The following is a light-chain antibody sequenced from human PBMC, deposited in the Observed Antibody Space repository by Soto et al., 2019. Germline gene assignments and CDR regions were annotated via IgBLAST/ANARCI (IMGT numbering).Light chain of an antibody. CDR1: SSNIGSNY. CDR2: KNN. J-gene: IGLJ2*01. Sequence: QSVLTQPPSASGTPGQRVTISCSGSSSNIGSNYVYWYQQLPGMAPTVLIYKNNQRPSGVPDRFSGFKSGTSASLAISGLRSEDEADYSCAVWDDSLSGVVFGGGTKLTVL. V-gene: IGLV1-47*01. CDR3: AVWDDSLSGVV.